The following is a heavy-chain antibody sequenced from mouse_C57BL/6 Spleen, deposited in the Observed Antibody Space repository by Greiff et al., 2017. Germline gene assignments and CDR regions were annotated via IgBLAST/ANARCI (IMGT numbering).Heavy chain of an antibody. CDR2: IDPSDSYT. J-gene: IGHJ4*01. CDR3: AKGDSKVVSYAMDD. D-gene: IGHD3-3*01. Sequence: QVQLQQPGAELVMPGASVKLSCKASGYTFTSYWMHWVKQRPGQGLEWIGEIDPSDSYTNYNQKFKGKSTLTVDKSSSTAYMQLSSLTSADSAVXDCAKGDSKVVSYAMDDWGQGTSVTVSS. V-gene: IGHV1-69*01. CDR1: GYTFTSYW.